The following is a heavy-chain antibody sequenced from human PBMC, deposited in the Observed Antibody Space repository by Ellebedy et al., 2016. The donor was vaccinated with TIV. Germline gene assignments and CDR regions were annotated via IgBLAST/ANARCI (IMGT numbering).Heavy chain of an antibody. D-gene: IGHD1-26*01. Sequence: SVKVSCXASGDTFNKFAFSWVRQAPGQGLDWMGGIIPIFGTADYAQQFQDRITITADESTSTVYMELTRLTSDDTAVYFCARERVDGSYSGITFDYWGQGTQVTVSS. CDR2: IIPIFGTA. V-gene: IGHV1-69*13. CDR3: ARERVDGSYSGITFDY. CDR1: GDTFNKFA. J-gene: IGHJ4*02.